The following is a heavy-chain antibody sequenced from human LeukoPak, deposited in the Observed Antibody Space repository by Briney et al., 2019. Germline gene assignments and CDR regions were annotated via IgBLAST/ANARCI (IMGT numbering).Heavy chain of an antibody. Sequence: GGSLRLSCAASGFTLSTYWMRWDRQAPGKGLEWVANIKQDGSEQHYVDSVKGRFTISRDNAKNSLYLQMTSLRAEDTAVYYRARVWNDGTVDYWGQGTLVTVSS. J-gene: IGHJ4*02. CDR1: GFTLSTYW. CDR3: ARVWNDGTVDY. V-gene: IGHV3-7*01. D-gene: IGHD1-1*01. CDR2: IKQDGSEQ.